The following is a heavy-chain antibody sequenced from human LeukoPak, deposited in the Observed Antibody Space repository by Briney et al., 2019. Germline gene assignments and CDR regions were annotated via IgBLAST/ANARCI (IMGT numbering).Heavy chain of an antibody. D-gene: IGHD7-27*01. CDR3: AKVTGEVYGMDV. J-gene: IGHJ6*02. CDR1: GGSFSDYF. Sequence: ETLSLTCAVYGGSFSDYFWNWIRQTPGKGLEWVSAISGSGGSTYYADSVKGRFTISRDNSKNTLYLQMNSLRAEDTAVYYCAKVTGEVYGMDVWGQGTTVTVSS. CDR2: ISGSGGST. V-gene: IGHV3-23*01.